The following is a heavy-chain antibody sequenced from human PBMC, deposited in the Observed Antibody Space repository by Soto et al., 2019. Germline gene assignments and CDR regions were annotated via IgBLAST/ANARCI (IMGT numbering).Heavy chain of an antibody. V-gene: IGHV4-59*01. J-gene: IGHJ4*02. CDR3: ARVMYGSGSYLHTFDY. CDR2: IYYTGST. Sequence: QVQLQESGPGLVKPSETLSLNCTVSGGSISSFYWSWIRQSPGKGLEWIGYIYYTGSTVYNPSLKSRVTISLDTSKTQFSLKLSSVTAADTAVYYCARVMYGSGSYLHTFDYWGQGTLATVSS. D-gene: IGHD3-10*01. CDR1: GGSISSFY.